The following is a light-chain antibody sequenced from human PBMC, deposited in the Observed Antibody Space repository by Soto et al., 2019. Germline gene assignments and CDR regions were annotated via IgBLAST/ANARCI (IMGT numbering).Light chain of an antibody. J-gene: IGKJ1*01. CDR1: QSISYF. V-gene: IGKV1-39*01. CDR3: QQTYSTPWT. CDR2: AAS. Sequence: DIQMTQSPSSLSASVGDRVTITCRAIQSISYFLNWYQQKPGKAPKLLIYAASSLQSGVPTRFSGTGSGTDFTLTISSLQPEDFATYYCQQTYSTPWTFGQGTKVEIK.